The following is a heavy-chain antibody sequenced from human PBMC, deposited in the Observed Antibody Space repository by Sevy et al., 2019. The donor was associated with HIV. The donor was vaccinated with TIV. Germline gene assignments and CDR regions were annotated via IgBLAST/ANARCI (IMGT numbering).Heavy chain of an antibody. CDR3: ASPIRGYTNGWYVVSNDY. Sequence: GGSLRLSCAASGFTFSSYTMHWVRQAPGKGLEWVAVISFDGSNKYYADSVKGRFTISRDNSKNTLYLQMNSLRVEDTAVYYCASPIRGYTNGWYVVSNDYWGPGTLVTVSS. D-gene: IGHD6-19*01. CDR1: GFTFSSYT. CDR2: ISFDGSNK. V-gene: IGHV3-30-3*01. J-gene: IGHJ4*02.